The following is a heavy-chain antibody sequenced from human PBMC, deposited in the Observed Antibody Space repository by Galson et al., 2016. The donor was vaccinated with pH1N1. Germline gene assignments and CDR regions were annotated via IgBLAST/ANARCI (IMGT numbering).Heavy chain of an antibody. CDR2: ISGSGGST. V-gene: IGHV3-23*01. CDR1: GFTFSSYA. D-gene: IGHD2/OR15-2a*01. J-gene: IGHJ3*02. CDR3: AKTLTHDEIFDAFDI. Sequence: SLRLSCAASGFTFSSYAMRWVRQAPGKGLEWVSAISGSGGSTYYADSVKGRFTISRDNSKKTLYLQMNSLRAEDTAVYYCAKTLTHDEIFDAFDIWGQGTMVTVSS.